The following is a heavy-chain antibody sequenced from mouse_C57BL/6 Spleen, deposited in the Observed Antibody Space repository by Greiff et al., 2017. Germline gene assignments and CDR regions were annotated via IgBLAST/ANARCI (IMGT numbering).Heavy chain of an antibody. CDR1: GYTFTDYY. CDR3: ARREEHYYGSWGYFDY. J-gene: IGHJ2*01. V-gene: IGHV1-26*01. D-gene: IGHD1-1*01. Sequence: VQLQQSGPELVKPGASVKISCKASGYTFTDYYMNWVKQSHGKSLEWIGDINPNNGGTSYNQKFKGKATLTVDKSSSTAYMELRSLTSEDSAVYYCARREEHYYGSWGYFDYWGQGTTLTVSS. CDR2: INPNNGGT.